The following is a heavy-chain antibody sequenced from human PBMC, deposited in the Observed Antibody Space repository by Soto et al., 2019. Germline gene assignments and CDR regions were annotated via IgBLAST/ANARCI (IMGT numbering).Heavy chain of an antibody. J-gene: IGHJ4*02. CDR1: GFSLSTSRMA. CDR2: IYWDDDK. CDR3: AHVLYDDVWGRFDY. D-gene: IGHD3-16*01. V-gene: IGHV2-5*02. Sequence: QITLKESGPSLVKATQTLTLTCTFSGFSLSTSRMAVGWIRQPPGKALEWLALIYWDDDKRYSPSLKSRLTITKDTSKNQVVLTMTNMDPVDTATYYCAHVLYDDVWGRFDYWGQGTLVTVSS.